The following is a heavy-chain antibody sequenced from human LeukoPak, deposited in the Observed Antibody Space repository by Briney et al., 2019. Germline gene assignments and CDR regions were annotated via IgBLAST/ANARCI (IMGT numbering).Heavy chain of an antibody. Sequence: ASVKVSCKASGYTFTSYGISWVRQAPRQGLEWMGWISAYNGNTNYAQKLQGRVTMTTDTSTSTAYMELSRLRSDDTAVYYCARSLFNGAFDIWGQGTMVTVSS. D-gene: IGHD2-21*01. V-gene: IGHV1-18*01. CDR2: ISAYNGNT. CDR1: GYTFTSYG. J-gene: IGHJ3*02. CDR3: ARSLFNGAFDI.